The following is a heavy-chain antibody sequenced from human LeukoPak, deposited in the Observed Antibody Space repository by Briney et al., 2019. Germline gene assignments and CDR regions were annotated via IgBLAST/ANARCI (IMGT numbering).Heavy chain of an antibody. CDR1: GGSVINTNW. CDR2: VHLDGRT. J-gene: IGHJ4*02. D-gene: IGHD3-3*01. CDR3: AREGGFYRPLDY. V-gene: IGHV4-4*02. Sequence: SGTLSLTCGVSGGSVINTNWWTWVRQPPGRGLEWIGEVHLDGRTNYNPSLESRLTMSVDVSENQVSLKLTSVTAADTAVYYCAREGGFYRPLDYSGQGTLVTVSS.